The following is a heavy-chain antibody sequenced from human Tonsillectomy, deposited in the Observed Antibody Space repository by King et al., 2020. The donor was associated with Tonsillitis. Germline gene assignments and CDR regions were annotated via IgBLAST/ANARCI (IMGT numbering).Heavy chain of an antibody. D-gene: IGHD3-10*01. J-gene: IGHJ2*01. V-gene: IGHV5-10-1*03. Sequence: DVQLVESGAEVKKPGESLRITCKGSGYSFTSYWLRWVRQMPGKGLEWMGRIDPSDSYTNYSPSFQGHVTISADKSISTAYLQWRSLKASDTAIYYCARHSGRVGDDFWYFDLWGWGTLVSVLS. CDR3: ARHSGRVGDDFWYFDL. CDR1: GYSFTSYW. CDR2: IDPSDSYT.